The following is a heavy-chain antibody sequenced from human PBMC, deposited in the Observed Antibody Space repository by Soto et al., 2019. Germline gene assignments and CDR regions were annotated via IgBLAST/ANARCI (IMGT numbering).Heavy chain of an antibody. CDR2: IYTSGST. J-gene: IGHJ4*02. V-gene: IGHV4-4*07. CDR1: GGSIISYY. D-gene: IGHD6-6*01. CDR3: ARDLVDSSSAAPFDY. Sequence: PSETLSLTCTVSGGSIISYYCIFIRHPSGKGLEWIGRIYTSGSTNYNPSLKSRVTMSVDTSKNQFSLKLSSVTAADTAVYYCARDLVDSSSAAPFDYWGQGTLVTVS.